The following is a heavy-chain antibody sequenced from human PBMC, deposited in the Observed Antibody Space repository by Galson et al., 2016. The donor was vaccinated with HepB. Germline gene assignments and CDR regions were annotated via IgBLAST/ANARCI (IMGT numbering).Heavy chain of an antibody. CDR2: IFYGRTT. J-gene: IGHJ4*02. CDR1: GDAISSGGHY. D-gene: IGHD3-16*01. V-gene: IGHV4-31*03. CDR3: ARAGDGVGGFGF. Sequence: TLSLTCTVSGDAISSGGHYWSWIRQPPGKGLEWIGNIFYGRTTFYNPSLRSRVTISIDTSKNQFSLKVTSVTAADTAVYYCARAGDGVGGFGFWGQGTLVPVAS.